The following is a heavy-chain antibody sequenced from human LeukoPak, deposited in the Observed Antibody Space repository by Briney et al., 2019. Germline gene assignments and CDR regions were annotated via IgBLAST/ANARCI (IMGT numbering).Heavy chain of an antibody. D-gene: IGHD3-3*01. J-gene: IGHJ6*02. Sequence: GGSLRLSCAASGFTFSSYWMHWVRQAPGKGLVWASRINSDGSSTSYADSVKGRFTISRDNAKNTLYLQMNSLRAEDTAVYYCARDFGAPYYYGMDVWGQGTTVTVSS. CDR2: INSDGSST. CDR1: GFTFSSYW. CDR3: ARDFGAPYYYGMDV. V-gene: IGHV3-74*01.